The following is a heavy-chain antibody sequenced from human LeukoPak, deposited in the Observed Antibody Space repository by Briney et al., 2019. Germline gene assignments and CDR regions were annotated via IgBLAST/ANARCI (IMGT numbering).Heavy chain of an antibody. CDR2: ISSSGSTI. V-gene: IGHV3-48*04. J-gene: IGHJ5*02. Sequence: GGSLRLSCAASGFTISNYGMSWVRQAPGKGLEWVSYISSSGSTIYYADSVKGRFTISRDNAKNSLYLQMNSLRAEDTAVYYCARGGPNYYDSSGYYHWGQGTLVTVSS. CDR1: GFTISNYG. D-gene: IGHD3-22*01. CDR3: ARGGPNYYDSSGYYH.